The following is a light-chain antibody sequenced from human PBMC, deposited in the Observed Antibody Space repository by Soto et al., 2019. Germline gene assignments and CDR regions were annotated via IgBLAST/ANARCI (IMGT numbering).Light chain of an antibody. J-gene: IGLJ1*01. CDR1: SSDVGAYNF. CDR2: DVS. V-gene: IGLV2-14*03. CDR3: GSYTTSSNYV. Sequence: QSARTQPAWVSVSPGLSITISCTGTSSDVGAYNFVSLYQQHPDKAPKLMIFDVSNRPSGVSNRFSGSKSGNTASLTISGLQSEDEAEYYCGSYTTSSNYVFGTGTKVTVL.